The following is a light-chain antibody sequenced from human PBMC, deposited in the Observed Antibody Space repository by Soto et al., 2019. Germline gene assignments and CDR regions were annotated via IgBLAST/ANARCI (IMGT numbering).Light chain of an antibody. V-gene: IGKV3-20*01. CDR2: GAS. J-gene: IGKJ5*01. Sequence: EIVLTQSPGTLSLSPGERATVSCRASQSVNTNYLAWYQQKSGQAPRLLIYGASSRATGIPDRFSGSGSGTDFTLTISRPEPEDFAAYFCQQYGSSPITFGQGTRLEIK. CDR3: QQYGSSPIT. CDR1: QSVNTNY.